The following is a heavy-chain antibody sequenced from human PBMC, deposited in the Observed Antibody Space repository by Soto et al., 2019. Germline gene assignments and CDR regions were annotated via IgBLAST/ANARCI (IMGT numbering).Heavy chain of an antibody. CDR1: GYTFTGYY. V-gene: IGHV1-69*13. CDR2: IIPIFGTA. D-gene: IGHD3-22*01. Sequence: ASVKVSCKASGYTFTGYYMHWVRQAPGQGLEWMGGIIPIFGTANYAQKFQGRVTITADESTSTAYMELSSLRSEDTAVYYCAREGYYYDSSGYFRFDYWGQGTLVTVSS. J-gene: IGHJ4*02. CDR3: AREGYYYDSSGYFRFDY.